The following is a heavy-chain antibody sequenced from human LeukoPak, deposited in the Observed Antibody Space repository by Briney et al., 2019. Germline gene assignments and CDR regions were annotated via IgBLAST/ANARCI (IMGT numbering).Heavy chain of an antibody. Sequence: KPGGSLRLSCVASEFTFSSYTMNWVRQAPGKGLEWVSAISSSSSFIYYADSVRGRFTISRDNAKNSLYLQMNSLRAEDTAVYYCARDRIAARPENYWGQGTLVTVSS. D-gene: IGHD6-6*01. CDR3: ARDRIAARPENY. V-gene: IGHV3-21*01. CDR2: ISSSSSFI. CDR1: EFTFSSYT. J-gene: IGHJ4*02.